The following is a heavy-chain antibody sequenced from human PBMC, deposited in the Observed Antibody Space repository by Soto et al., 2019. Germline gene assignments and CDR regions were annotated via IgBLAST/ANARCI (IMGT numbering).Heavy chain of an antibody. V-gene: IGHV4-59*01. D-gene: IGHD4-17*01. CDR1: GGSISSYY. J-gene: IGHJ4*02. Sequence: SETLSLSCTVSGGSISSYYWSWIRRPPGKGLEWIGYIYYSGSTNYNPSLKSRVTISVDTSKNQFSLKLSSVTAADTAVYYCARDDYGHSSFAYWSQGTLVTVSS. CDR3: ARDDYGHSSFAY. CDR2: IYYSGST.